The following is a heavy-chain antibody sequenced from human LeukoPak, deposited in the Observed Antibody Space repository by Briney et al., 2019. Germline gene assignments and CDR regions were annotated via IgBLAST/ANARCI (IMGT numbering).Heavy chain of an antibody. V-gene: IGHV4-30-4*01. Sequence: PSQTLSLTCTVSGGSLSSGDYYWRWIRQPPGTGLEWIGYIYYSGSTYYNPSLKSRVTISVDTSKNQFSLKLSSVTAADTAVYYCASGRDSSGYYPPFDYWGQGTLVTVSS. CDR3: ASGRDSSGYYPPFDY. J-gene: IGHJ4*02. D-gene: IGHD3-22*01. CDR1: GGSLSSGDYY. CDR2: IYYSGST.